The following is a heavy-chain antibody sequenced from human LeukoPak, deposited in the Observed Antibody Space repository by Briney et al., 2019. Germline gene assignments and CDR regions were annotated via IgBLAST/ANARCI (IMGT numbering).Heavy chain of an antibody. V-gene: IGHV3-48*03. CDR1: GFTFSSYE. D-gene: IGHD3-10*01. Sequence: GGSLRLSCAASGFTFSSYEMNWVPQAPGKGREWVSYISSSGSTIYYADSVKGRFTLSRDTAKNSLYLQMNRLRAEDKAVYFCARDSSYYGSGSFSDWGQGTLVTVSS. CDR3: ARDSSYYGSGSFSD. CDR2: ISSSGSTI. J-gene: IGHJ4*02.